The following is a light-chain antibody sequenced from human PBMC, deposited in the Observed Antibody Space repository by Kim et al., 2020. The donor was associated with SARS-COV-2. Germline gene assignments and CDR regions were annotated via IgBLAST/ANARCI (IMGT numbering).Light chain of an antibody. CDR3: QHYIRYPYT. CDR1: QSISDW. V-gene: IGKV1-5*03. J-gene: IGKJ2*01. Sequence: SASVGDRVTIPCRASQSISDWLAWYQQKPGKAPNLLIYKASSLESGVPSRFSASGSGTEFTLTINSLQPDDFATYYCQHYIRYPYTFGQGTKLEIK. CDR2: KAS.